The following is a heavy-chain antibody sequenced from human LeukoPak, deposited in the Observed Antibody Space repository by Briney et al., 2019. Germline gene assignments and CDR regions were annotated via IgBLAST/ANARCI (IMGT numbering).Heavy chain of an antibody. CDR2: THYTGST. Sequence: SETLSLTCTVSGGSISSYYWSWIRQPPGKGLEWICYTHYTGSTSVNPSLKSRVTISVDTSKNQFSLKVSSVTAADTAVYYCARDGDTTMILYAFDMWGQGTMATVSS. J-gene: IGHJ3*02. CDR1: GGSISSYY. D-gene: IGHD5-18*01. CDR3: ARDGDTTMILYAFDM. V-gene: IGHV4-59*01.